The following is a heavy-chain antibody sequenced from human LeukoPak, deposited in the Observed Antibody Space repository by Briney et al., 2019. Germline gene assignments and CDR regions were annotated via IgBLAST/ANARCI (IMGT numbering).Heavy chain of an antibody. D-gene: IGHD2-15*01. J-gene: IGHJ4*02. CDR2: INHSGST. CDR3: ARGGSRYSVQDKRIDY. Sequence: RTSETLSLTCAVYGGSFSGYYWSWIRQPPGKGLEWIGEINHSGSTNYNPSLKSRVTISVDTSKNQFSLKLSSVTAADTAVYYCARGGSRYSVQDKRIDYWGQGTLVTVSS. CDR1: GGSFSGYY. V-gene: IGHV4-34*01.